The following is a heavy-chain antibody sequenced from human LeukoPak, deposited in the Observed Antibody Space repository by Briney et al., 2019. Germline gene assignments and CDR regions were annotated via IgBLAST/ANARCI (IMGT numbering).Heavy chain of an antibody. CDR2: IYYSGST. D-gene: IGHD3-16*01. J-gene: IGHJ2*01. CDR1: GGSISSYY. V-gene: IGHV4-59*01. Sequence: PSETLSLTCTVSGGSISSYYWSWIRQPPGKGLEWIGYIYYSGSTNYNPSLKSRVTISVDTSKNQFSLKLSSVTAADTAVYYCARGLGITADWYFDLWGRGTLVTVSS. CDR3: ARGLGITADWYFDL.